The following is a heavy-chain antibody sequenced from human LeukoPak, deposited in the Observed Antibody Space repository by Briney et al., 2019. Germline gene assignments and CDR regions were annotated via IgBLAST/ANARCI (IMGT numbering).Heavy chain of an antibody. Sequence: ASVKVSCKASGYTFTGYYMHWVRQAPGQGLEWMGRINPNSGGTNYAQKFQGRVTMTRDTSISTAYMELSRLRSDDTAVYYCARVSPSSGWNYGMDVWGQGPRSPSP. J-gene: IGHJ6*02. CDR2: INPNSGGT. V-gene: IGHV1-2*06. CDR1: GYTFTGYY. D-gene: IGHD6-19*01. CDR3: ARVSPSSGWNYGMDV.